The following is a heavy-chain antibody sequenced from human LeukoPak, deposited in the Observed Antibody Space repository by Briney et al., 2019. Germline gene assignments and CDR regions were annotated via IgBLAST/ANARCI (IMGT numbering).Heavy chain of an antibody. Sequence: SGGSLRLSCAASGFIFSSNAMSWVRQAPGKGLEWVAALSSSGESTYYADSVKGRFTISRDNSKNTLYLQMNSLRAEDTAVYYCTRSMVRGVNYYYYMDVRGKGTTVTISS. J-gene: IGHJ6*03. D-gene: IGHD3-10*01. CDR3: TRSMVRGVNYYYYMDV. CDR1: GFIFSSNA. CDR2: LSSSGEST. V-gene: IGHV3-23*01.